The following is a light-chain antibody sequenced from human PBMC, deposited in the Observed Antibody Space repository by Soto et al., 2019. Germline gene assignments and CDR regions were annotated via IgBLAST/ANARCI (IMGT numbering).Light chain of an antibody. V-gene: IGLV2-14*01. Sequence: QSALTQPASVSGSPGQSITISCTGTSSDVGGYNYVSWYQQHPGQVTKRTIYEVTNRPSGVSSRFSGSKSGNTASLTISGLQAEDEADYYCSSYTNSDPWVFGGGTKVTVL. CDR1: SSDVGGYNY. J-gene: IGLJ3*02. CDR2: EVT. CDR3: SSYTNSDPWV.